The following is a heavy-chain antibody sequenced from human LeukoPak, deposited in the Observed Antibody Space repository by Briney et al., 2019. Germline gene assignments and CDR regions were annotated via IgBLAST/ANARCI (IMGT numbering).Heavy chain of an antibody. CDR3: ARHFPYCGGDCPYYYMDV. Sequence: SEALSLTCSVSGASISSDYWSWIRQPPGKGLEWIGNIYSSETTKYNPSLRSRATISGDTSKNQFSLKLSSVTAADTAVYYCARHFPYCGGDCPYYYMDVWGKGTTVTVSS. V-gene: IGHV4-4*09. D-gene: IGHD2-21*02. CDR1: GASISSDY. CDR2: IYSSETT. J-gene: IGHJ6*03.